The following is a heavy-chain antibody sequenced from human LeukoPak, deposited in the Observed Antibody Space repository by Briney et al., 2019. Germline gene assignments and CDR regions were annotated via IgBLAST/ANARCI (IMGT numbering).Heavy chain of an antibody. J-gene: IGHJ3*02. CDR2: TAYDGSDK. CDR3: AKEETYNAFDI. CDR1: GFTFSSYG. D-gene: IGHD2-2*02. Sequence: GRSLRLSCAASGFTFSSYGMHWVRQAPGKGLEWVAVTAYDGSDKYYADSVKGRFTISRDNSKNTLYLQMSSLRAEHTAVYYCAKEETYNAFDIWGQGTMVTVSS. V-gene: IGHV3-30*18.